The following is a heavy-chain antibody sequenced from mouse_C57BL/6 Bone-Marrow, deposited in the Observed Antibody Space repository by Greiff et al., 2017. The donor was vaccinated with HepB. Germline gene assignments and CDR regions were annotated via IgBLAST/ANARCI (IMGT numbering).Heavy chain of an antibody. CDR1: GFTFSSYG. CDR3: ARPYYYGSSYGYFDV. V-gene: IGHV5-6*01. CDR2: ISSGGSYT. J-gene: IGHJ1*03. Sequence: EVQLVESGGDLVKPGGSLKLSCAASGFTFSSYGMSWVRQTPDTRLEWVATISSGGSYTYYPDSVKGRFTISRDNAKNTLYLQMSSLKSEDTAMYYCARPYYYGSSYGYFDVWGTGTTVTVSS. D-gene: IGHD1-1*01.